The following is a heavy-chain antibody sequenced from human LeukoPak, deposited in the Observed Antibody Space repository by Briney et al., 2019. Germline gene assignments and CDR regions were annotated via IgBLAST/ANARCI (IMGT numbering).Heavy chain of an antibody. Sequence: ASVTVSCKASGYTFTSYGISWVRQAPGQGLEWMGWISAYNGNTNYAQKLQGRVTMTTDTSTSTAYMELRSLRSDDAAVYYCAREYYDFWSGYYWYYYYMDVWGKGTTVTVSS. CDR1: GYTFTSYG. V-gene: IGHV1-18*01. J-gene: IGHJ6*03. CDR2: ISAYNGNT. D-gene: IGHD3-3*01. CDR3: AREYYDFWSGYYWYYYYMDV.